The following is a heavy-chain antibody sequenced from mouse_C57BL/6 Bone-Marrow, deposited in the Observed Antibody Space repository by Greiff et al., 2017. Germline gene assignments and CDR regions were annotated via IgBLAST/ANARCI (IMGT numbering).Heavy chain of an antibody. D-gene: IGHD1-1*01. Sequence: EVQLQQSGAELVRPGASVKLSCTASGFNIKDYYMHWVKQRPEQGLEWIGRIVPEDGDTEYAPKFQGQAPMTADTPSNTAYLQLRSLTSEYTAVYYCTTAAFYGSSPSYFDYWGQGTTLTVSS. CDR1: GFNIKDYY. J-gene: IGHJ2*01. CDR2: IVPEDGDT. V-gene: IGHV14-1*01. CDR3: TTAAFYGSSPSYFDY.